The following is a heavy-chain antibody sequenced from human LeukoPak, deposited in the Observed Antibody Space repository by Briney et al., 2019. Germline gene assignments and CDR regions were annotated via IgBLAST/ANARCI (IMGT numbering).Heavy chain of an antibody. V-gene: IGHV4-34*01. CDR2: INHSGST. D-gene: IGHD6-6*01. Sequence: SETLSLTCAVYGGSFSGYYWSWIRQPPGKGLEWIGEINHSGSTNYNPSLQSRVTISVDTSKNQFSLKLSSVTAADTAVYYCARGNRYSSSSAFDIWGQGTMVTVSS. J-gene: IGHJ3*02. CDR3: ARGNRYSSSSAFDI. CDR1: GGSFSGYY.